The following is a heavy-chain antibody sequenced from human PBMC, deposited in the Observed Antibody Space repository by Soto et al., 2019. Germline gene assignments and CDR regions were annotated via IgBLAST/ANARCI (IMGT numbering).Heavy chain of an antibody. J-gene: IGHJ4*02. D-gene: IGHD3-9*01. V-gene: IGHV3-30-3*01. CDR1: GFTFSSYA. Sequence: QVQLVESGGGVVQPGRSLRLSCAASGFTFSSYAMHWVRQAPGKGLEWVAVISYDGSNKYYADSVKGRFTISRDNSKNTLYLQMNSLIDEDTAVYYCARGVAGVRYYDIFTGYPFDYWGQGTLVTVSS. CDR2: ISYDGSNK. CDR3: ARGVAGVRYYDIFTGYPFDY.